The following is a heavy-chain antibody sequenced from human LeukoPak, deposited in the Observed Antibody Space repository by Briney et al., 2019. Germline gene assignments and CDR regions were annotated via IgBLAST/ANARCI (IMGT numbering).Heavy chain of an antibody. CDR1: GGSFSGYY. J-gene: IGHJ4*02. CDR2: INHSGST. Sequence: PSETLSLTCAVYGGSFSGYYWSWIRQPPGKGLEWIGEINHSGSTNYNPSLKSQVTISVDTSKNQFSLKLSSVTAADTAVYYCARMATIIHDYWGQGTLVTVSS. CDR3: ARMATIIHDY. D-gene: IGHD5-24*01. V-gene: IGHV4-34*01.